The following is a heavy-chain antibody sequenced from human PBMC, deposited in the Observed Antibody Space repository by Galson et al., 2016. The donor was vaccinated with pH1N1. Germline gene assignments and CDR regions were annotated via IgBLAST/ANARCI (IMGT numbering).Heavy chain of an antibody. V-gene: IGHV3-7*04. Sequence: ANINQDGSKKYFVDSVKGRFTISRDNAKNSLFLQMNSLRAEDTAVYYCARAIAAAGSLWGQGTMVTVSS. CDR3: ARAIAAAGSL. CDR2: INQDGSKK. D-gene: IGHD6-13*01. J-gene: IGHJ4*02.